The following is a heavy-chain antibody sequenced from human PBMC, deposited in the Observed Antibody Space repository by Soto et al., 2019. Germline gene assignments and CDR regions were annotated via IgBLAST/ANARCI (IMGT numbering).Heavy chain of an antibody. CDR3: ARDRAETYYYDSSGYCAYY. J-gene: IGHJ4*02. CDR1: GGTFSNYP. V-gene: IGHV1-69*13. CDR2: IIPIFGTV. D-gene: IGHD3-22*01. Sequence: SVKVSCKASGGTFSNYPISWVRQAPGQGLEWMGGIIPIFGTVNYAQRFQGRVTITADESTSTAYMELSSLRSEDTAVYYCARDRAETYYYDSSGYCAYYWGQGTLVTVS.